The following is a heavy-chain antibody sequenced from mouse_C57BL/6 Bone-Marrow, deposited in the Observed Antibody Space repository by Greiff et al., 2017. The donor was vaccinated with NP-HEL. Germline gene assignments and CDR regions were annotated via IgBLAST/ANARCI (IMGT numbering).Heavy chain of an antibody. CDR2: IDPETGGT. J-gene: IGHJ4*01. D-gene: IGHD2-2*01. CDR3: TRLGYGYDPYYAMDY. CDR1: GYTFTDYE. V-gene: IGHV1-15*01. Sequence: VQLQQSGAELVRPGASVTLSCKASGYTFTDYEMHWVKQTPVHGLEWIGAIDPETGGTAYNQKFKGKAILTADKSSSTAYMELRSLTSEDSAVYYCTRLGYGYDPYYAMDYWGQGTSVTVSS.